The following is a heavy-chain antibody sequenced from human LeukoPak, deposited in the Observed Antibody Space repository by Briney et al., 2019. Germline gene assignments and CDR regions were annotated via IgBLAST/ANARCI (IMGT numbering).Heavy chain of an antibody. CDR3: ARGSIYYDRYNWFDP. D-gene: IGHD1-26*01. CDR1: GGTFSRYY. J-gene: IGHJ5*02. CDR2: INHTGST. Sequence: LETLSLTCAVYGGTFSRYYWSWIRQPPGKGLEWIGEINHTGSTNYNPSLKSRVTISVDTSKNQFSLKLTSVTAADTAVYYCARGSIYYDRYNWFDPWGQGTLVTVSS. V-gene: IGHV4-34*01.